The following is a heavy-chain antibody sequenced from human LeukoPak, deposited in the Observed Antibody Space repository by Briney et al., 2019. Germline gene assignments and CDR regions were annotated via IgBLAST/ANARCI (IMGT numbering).Heavy chain of an antibody. CDR3: ARASYYYDSSGNYYYYMDV. CDR1: GYTFTSYY. D-gene: IGHD3-22*01. J-gene: IGHJ6*03. Sequence: ASVKVSCKASGYTFTSYYMHWVRQAPGQGLEWMGIINPSGGSTSYAQKFQGRVTMTRDMSTSTVYMELSSVTAADTAVYYCARASYYYDSSGNYYYYMDVWGKGTTVTVSS. V-gene: IGHV1-46*01. CDR2: INPSGGST.